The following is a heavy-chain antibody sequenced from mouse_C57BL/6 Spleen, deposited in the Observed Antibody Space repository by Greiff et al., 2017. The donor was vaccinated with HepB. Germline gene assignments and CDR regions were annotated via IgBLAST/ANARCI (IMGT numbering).Heavy chain of an antibody. CDR2: IDPSDSYT. CDR3: ARKGYYGSSYSY. D-gene: IGHD1-1*01. V-gene: IGHV1-69*01. CDR1: GYTFTSYW. J-gene: IGHJ2*01. Sequence: QVQLQQSGAELVMPGASVKLSCKASGYTFTSYWMHWVKQRPGQGLEWIGEIDPSDSYTNYNQKFKGKSTLTVDKSSSTAYMQLSSLTSEDSAVYYCARKGYYGSSYSYWGQGTTLTVSS.